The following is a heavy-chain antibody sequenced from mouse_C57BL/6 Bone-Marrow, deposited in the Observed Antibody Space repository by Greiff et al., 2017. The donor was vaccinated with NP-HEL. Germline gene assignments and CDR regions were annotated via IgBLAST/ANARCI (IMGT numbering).Heavy chain of an antibody. V-gene: IGHV1-81*01. CDR3: ARGRWLLEFAY. CDR2: IYPRSGNT. Sequence: LQESGAELARPGASVKLSCKASGYTFTSYGISWVKQRTGQGLEWIGEIYPRSGNTYYNEKFKGKATLTADKSSSTAYMELRSLTSEDSAVYFCARGRWLLEFAYWGQGTLVTVSA. CDR1: GYTFTSYG. D-gene: IGHD2-3*01. J-gene: IGHJ3*01.